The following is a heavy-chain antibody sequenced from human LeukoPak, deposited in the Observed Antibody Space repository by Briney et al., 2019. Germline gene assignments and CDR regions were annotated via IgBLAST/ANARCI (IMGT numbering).Heavy chain of an antibody. V-gene: IGHV1-18*01. J-gene: IGHJ4*02. D-gene: IGHD2-8*01. Sequence: ASVKVSRKASGYTFISYGISWVRQAPGQGLEWMGWISGYNGNTNYAQKLQGRVTMTTDTSTSTAYMELRSLRSDDTAVYYCARAPPYCTNGVCYIYWGQGTLVTVSS. CDR3: ARAPPYCTNGVCYIY. CDR1: GYTFISYG. CDR2: ISGYNGNT.